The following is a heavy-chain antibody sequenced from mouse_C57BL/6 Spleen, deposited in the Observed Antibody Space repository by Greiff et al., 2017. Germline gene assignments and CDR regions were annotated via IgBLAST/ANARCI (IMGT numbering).Heavy chain of an antibody. D-gene: IGHD2-4*01. CDR2: INYDGSST. Sequence: EVQLVESEGGLVQPGSSMKLSCTASGFTFSDYYMAWVRQVPEKGLEWVANINYDGSSTYYLDSLKSRFIISRDNAKNILYLQMSSLKSEDTATYYCARVYDYHYFDYWGQGTTLTVSS. CDR1: GFTFSDYY. CDR3: ARVYDYHYFDY. V-gene: IGHV5-16*01. J-gene: IGHJ2*01.